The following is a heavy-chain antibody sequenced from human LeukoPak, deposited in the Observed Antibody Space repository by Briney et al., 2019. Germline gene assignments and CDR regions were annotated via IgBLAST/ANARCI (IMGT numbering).Heavy chain of an antibody. V-gene: IGHV3-23*01. J-gene: IGHJ4*02. CDR2: ISDTGGRT. CDR1: GFTFSNYV. CDR3: AKGQTF. Sequence: GGSLRLSCAASGFTFSNYVMNWVRQAPGKGLEWVSVISDTGGRTNYADSVKGRFTISRDNSKNILYLQMDSLRAEDTAVYYCAKGQTFWGQGTLVTVSS.